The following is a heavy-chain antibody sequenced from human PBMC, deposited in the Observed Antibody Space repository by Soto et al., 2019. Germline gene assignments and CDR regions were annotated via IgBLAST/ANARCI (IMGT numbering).Heavy chain of an antibody. CDR1: GFTFISYA. D-gene: IGHD3-9*01. CDR2: ISYDGSNK. V-gene: IGHV3-30-3*01. Sequence: SLRLSCAASGFTFISYAMHWVRQAPCKGLEWVAVISYDGSNKYYADSVKGRFTISRDNSKNTLYLQMNSLRAEDTAVYYCARPPDSSYYDILPGYYSPFDYWGQGTLVTVSS. CDR3: ARPPDSSYYDILPGYYSPFDY. J-gene: IGHJ4*02.